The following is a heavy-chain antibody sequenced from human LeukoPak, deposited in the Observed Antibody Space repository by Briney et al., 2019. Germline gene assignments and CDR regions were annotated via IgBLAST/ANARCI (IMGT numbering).Heavy chain of an antibody. CDR2: ISWNSGSI. J-gene: IGHJ4*02. D-gene: IGHD5-18*01. Sequence: GGSLRLSCAASGLTFSSYAMSWVRQAPGKGLEWVSGISWNSGSIGYADSVKGRFTISRDNAKNSLYLQMNSLRAEDTALYYCAKASDTAMALFDYWGQGTLVTASS. CDR3: AKASDTAMALFDY. CDR1: GLTFSSYA. V-gene: IGHV3-9*01.